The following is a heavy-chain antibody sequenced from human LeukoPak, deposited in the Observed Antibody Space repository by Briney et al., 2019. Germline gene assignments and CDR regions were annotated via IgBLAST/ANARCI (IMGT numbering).Heavy chain of an antibody. Sequence: SETLSLTCTVSGGSISSYWSWIRQPPGKGLEWIGYIYYSGSTNYNPSLKSRVTISVDTSKNQFSLKLSSVTAADTAVYYCARRHSGSYYPFDYWGQGTLVTVSS. CDR3: ARRHSGSYYPFDY. J-gene: IGHJ4*02. V-gene: IGHV4-59*01. CDR1: GGSISSY. D-gene: IGHD1-26*01. CDR2: IYYSGST.